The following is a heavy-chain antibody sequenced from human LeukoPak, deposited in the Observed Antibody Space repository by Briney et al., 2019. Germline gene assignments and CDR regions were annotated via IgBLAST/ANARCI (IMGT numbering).Heavy chain of an antibody. D-gene: IGHD2-15*01. Sequence: GGSLRLSCAASGFTFSSYAMHWVRQAPGKGLEWVAVISYDGSNKYYADSVKGRFTISRDNSKNTLYLQMNSLRAEDTAVYYCARGYCSGGSCFNLYYYYYYMDVWGKGTTVTVSS. CDR1: GFTFSSYA. J-gene: IGHJ6*03. CDR3: ARGYCSGGSCFNLYYYYYYMDV. CDR2: ISYDGSNK. V-gene: IGHV3-30*04.